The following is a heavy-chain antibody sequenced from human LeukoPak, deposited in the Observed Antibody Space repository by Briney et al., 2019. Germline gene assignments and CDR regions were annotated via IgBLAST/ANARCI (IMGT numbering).Heavy chain of an antibody. D-gene: IGHD4-17*01. Sequence: SETLSLTCTVSGGSVSSGSYYWSWIRQPPGKGLEWIGYIYYSGSTNYNPSLKSRVTISVDTSKNQFSLKLSSVTAADTAVYYCARVHGDYEFFDHWGQGTLVTVSS. CDR1: GGSVSSGSYY. V-gene: IGHV4-61*01. J-gene: IGHJ4*02. CDR2: IYYSGST. CDR3: ARVHGDYEFFDH.